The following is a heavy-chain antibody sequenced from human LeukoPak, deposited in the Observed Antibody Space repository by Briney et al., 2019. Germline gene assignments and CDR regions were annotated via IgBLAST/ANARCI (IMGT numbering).Heavy chain of an antibody. CDR2: INPSGGST. J-gene: IGHJ4*02. Sequence: ASVKVSCKASGYTFTSYYMHWVRQAPGQGLEWMGIINPSGGSTSYAQKFQGRVTMTRDTSTSTVYMELSSLRSEDTAVYYCARGAPKPYYDSSGYYYFDYWGQGTLVTVSS. D-gene: IGHD3-22*01. CDR1: GYTFTSYY. V-gene: IGHV1-46*03. CDR3: ARGAPKPYYDSSGYYYFDY.